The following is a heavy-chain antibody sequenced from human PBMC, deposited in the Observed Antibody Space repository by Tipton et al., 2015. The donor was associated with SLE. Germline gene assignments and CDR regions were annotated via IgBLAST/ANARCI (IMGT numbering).Heavy chain of an antibody. CDR1: GFTFSGYG. Sequence: SGFTFSGYGMHWVRQAPGKGLEWVAVIWYDGSNKYYADSVKGRFTISRDNSKNTLYLQMNSLRAEGTAVYYCAGALALYGMDVWGQGTTVTVSS. CDR3: AGALALYGMDV. J-gene: IGHJ6*02. V-gene: IGHV3-33*01. CDR2: IWYDGSNK.